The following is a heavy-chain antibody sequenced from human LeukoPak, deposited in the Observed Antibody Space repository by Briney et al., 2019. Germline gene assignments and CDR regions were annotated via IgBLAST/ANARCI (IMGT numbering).Heavy chain of an antibody. CDR1: GGSISSGGYY. D-gene: IGHD2-2*01. CDR2: IYHSGST. Sequence: TLSLTCTVSGGSISSGGYYWSWIRQPPGKGLEWIGYIYHSGSTYYNPSLKSRVTISVDRSKNQFSLKLSSVTAADTAVYYCARGGGYCSSTSCYRPWFDPWGQGTLVTVSS. V-gene: IGHV4-30-2*01. J-gene: IGHJ5*02. CDR3: ARGGGYCSSTSCYRPWFDP.